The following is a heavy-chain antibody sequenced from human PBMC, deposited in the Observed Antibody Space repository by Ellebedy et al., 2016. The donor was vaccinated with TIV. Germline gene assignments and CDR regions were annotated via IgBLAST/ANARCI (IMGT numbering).Heavy chain of an antibody. CDR1: GYTFINYG. CDR2: SNTYNGNR. V-gene: IGHV1-18*04. Sequence: AASVKVSCKASGYTFINYGFIWVRQAPGQGLEWMGWSNTYNGNRNYAQKLQGRLTMTTDTSTGTAYMELRSLRSADTAVYYCARYRLGEGSGYEFFDYWGQGTLVTVSS. J-gene: IGHJ4*02. CDR3: ARYRLGEGSGYEFFDY. D-gene: IGHD5-12*01.